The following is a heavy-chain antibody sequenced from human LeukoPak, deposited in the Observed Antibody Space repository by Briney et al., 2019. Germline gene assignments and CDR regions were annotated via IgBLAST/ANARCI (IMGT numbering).Heavy chain of an antibody. Sequence: SETLSLTCAVYGGSFSGYYWSWIRQPPGKGLEWIGEINHSGSTNYNPSLKSRVTISVDTSKNQFSLKLSSVTAADTAVYYCARRKGKNCSSTSCKCVRENWFDPWGQGTLVTVSS. CDR1: GGSFSGYY. J-gene: IGHJ5*02. CDR3: ARRKGKNCSSTSCKCVRENWFDP. D-gene: IGHD2-2*01. V-gene: IGHV4-34*01. CDR2: INHSGST.